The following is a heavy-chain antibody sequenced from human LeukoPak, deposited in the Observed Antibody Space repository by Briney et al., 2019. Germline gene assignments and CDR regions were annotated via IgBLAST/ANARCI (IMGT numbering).Heavy chain of an antibody. CDR3: ATGGVSDTTLVSWFDP. CDR2: IIPISPTA. Sequence: GASVKVSCKASGGTFSRYAISWVRQAPGQGLKWMGGIIPISPTANYAQKFQGRLTITTDEYTTTAYMELSGLRSEDTAVYYCATGGVSDTTLVSWFDPWGQGTLVTVSS. CDR1: GGTFSRYA. J-gene: IGHJ5*02. D-gene: IGHD5-18*01. V-gene: IGHV1-69*05.